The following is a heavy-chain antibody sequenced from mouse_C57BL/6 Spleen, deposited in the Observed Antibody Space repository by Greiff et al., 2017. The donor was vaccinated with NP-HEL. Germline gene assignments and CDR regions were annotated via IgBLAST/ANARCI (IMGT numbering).Heavy chain of an antibody. CDR1: GYSFTGYY. J-gene: IGHJ3*01. CDR2: INPSTGGT. CDR3: ARAFDGYYGEWFAY. D-gene: IGHD2-3*01. Sequence: VQLQQSGPELVKPGASVKISCKASGYSFTGYYMNWVMQSPEKSLEWIGEINPSTGGTTYNQKFKAKATLTVDKSSSTAYMQLKSLTSEDSAVYYCARAFDGYYGEWFAYWGQGTLVTVSA. V-gene: IGHV1-42*01.